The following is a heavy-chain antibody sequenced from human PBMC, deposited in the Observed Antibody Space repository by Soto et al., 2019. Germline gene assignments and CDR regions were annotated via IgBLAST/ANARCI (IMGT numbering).Heavy chain of an antibody. J-gene: IGHJ6*02. CDR2: ISAYNGNT. CDR3: ARDPPTVTIFYYWSGMDV. Sequence: QVQLVQSGAEVKKPGASVKVSCKASGYTFTSYGISWVRQAPGQALEWMGWISAYNGNTNYAQKLQGRVTMTTDTSTSTAYMELSSLRSDDTAVYYCARDPPTVTIFYYWSGMDVWGQGTTVTVSS. CDR1: GYTFTSYG. V-gene: IGHV1-18*01. D-gene: IGHD4-4*01.